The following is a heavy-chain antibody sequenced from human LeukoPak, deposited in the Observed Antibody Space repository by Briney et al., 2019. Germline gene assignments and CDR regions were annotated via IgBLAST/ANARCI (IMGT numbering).Heavy chain of an antibody. D-gene: IGHD6-19*01. CDR1: GFTFSNAW. CDR2: IYYSGST. V-gene: IGHV4-59*08. CDR3: ARGRYSSGP. Sequence: GSLRLSCAASGFTFSNAWMSWIRQPPGKGLEWIGNIYYSGSTNYNPSLKSRVTISVDTSKNQFSLKLSSVTAADTAVYYCARGRYSSGPWGQGTLVTVSS. J-gene: IGHJ5*02.